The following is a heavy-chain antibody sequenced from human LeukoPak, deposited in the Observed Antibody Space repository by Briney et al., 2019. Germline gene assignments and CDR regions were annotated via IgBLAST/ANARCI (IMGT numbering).Heavy chain of an antibody. J-gene: IGHJ5*02. CDR2: MRSKTDGGTT. CDR3: DTSNLVT. Sequence: GGSLRLSCTASGFTFSSAWMSWVRQAPGKGLEWVGRMRSKTDGGTTEYAAPVKGRFTISRDDSKNTLYVQMNSLKTEDTAVYYCDTSNLVTWRQGTLVTVSS. V-gene: IGHV3-15*01. CDR1: GFTFSSAW. D-gene: IGHD3-16*01.